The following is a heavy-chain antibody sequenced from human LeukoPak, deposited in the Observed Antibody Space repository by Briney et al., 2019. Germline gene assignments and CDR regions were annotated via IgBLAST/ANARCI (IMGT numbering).Heavy chain of an antibody. D-gene: IGHD5-18*01. V-gene: IGHV3-21*01. CDR1: GFTFSSYS. CDR3: AKDFDGYSYGICDF. Sequence: GGSLRLSCAASGFTFSSYSMNWVRQAPGKGLEWVSSISSSSSYIYYADSVKGRFTISRDNAKNSLYLQMNSLRAEDTAVYYCAKDFDGYSYGICDFWGQGTLVTVSS. CDR2: ISSSSSYI. J-gene: IGHJ4*02.